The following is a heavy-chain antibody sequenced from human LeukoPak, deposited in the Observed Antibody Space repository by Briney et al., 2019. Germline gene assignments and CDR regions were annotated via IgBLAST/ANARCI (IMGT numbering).Heavy chain of an antibody. D-gene: IGHD4-17*01. CDR2: IYYTGTT. Sequence: SETLSLTCSVSGDSMTGYYWSWIRQPPGKGLEWIGYIYYTGTTNYNPSLKSRVTISVDTSKNQFSLRLTSVTAADTAVYFCARDFDGDYGARWGQGILVSVS. J-gene: IGHJ4*02. CDR3: ARDFDGDYGAR. V-gene: IGHV4-59*01. CDR1: GDSMTGYY.